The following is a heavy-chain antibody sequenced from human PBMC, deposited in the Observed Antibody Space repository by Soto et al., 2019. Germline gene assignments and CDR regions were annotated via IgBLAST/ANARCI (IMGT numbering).Heavy chain of an antibody. CDR3: ARPAYYKTQYCSGGSCYSVFGGMDV. CDR1: GYTFTSYG. V-gene: IGHV1-18*01. CDR2: ISAYNGNT. D-gene: IGHD2-15*01. J-gene: IGHJ6*02. Sequence: QVQLVQSGAEVKKPGASVKVSCKASGYTFTSYGISWVRQAPGQGLEWMGWISAYNGNTNYAQKLQGRVTMTTDTSTSTAYMELRSMRSDDTAVYYCARPAYYKTQYCSGGSCYSVFGGMDVWGQGTTVTVSS.